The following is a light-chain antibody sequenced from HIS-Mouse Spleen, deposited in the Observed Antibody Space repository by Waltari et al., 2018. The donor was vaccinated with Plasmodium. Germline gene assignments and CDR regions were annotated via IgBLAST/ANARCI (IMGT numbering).Light chain of an antibody. Sequence: QSALTQPASVSGSPGQSITISCTGTSSDVGGYHYVSWYQQHPGQAPNLMIYDVSNRPSGVSNRFSGSKSGNTASLTISGLQAEDEADYYCSSYTSSSTLDVVFGGGTKLTVL. V-gene: IGLV2-14*03. CDR1: SSDVGGYHY. J-gene: IGLJ2*01. CDR2: DVS. CDR3: SSYTSSSTLDVV.